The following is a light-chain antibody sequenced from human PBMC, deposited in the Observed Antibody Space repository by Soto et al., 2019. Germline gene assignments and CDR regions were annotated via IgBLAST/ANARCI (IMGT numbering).Light chain of an antibody. CDR3: QQYRDWPPT. J-gene: IGKJ1*01. Sequence: EIVMTQSPATLSVSPGERATLSCRASQSLASALAWYQQKPGQVPRPLIYGATARAPGIPASFSGSGSETEFTLTISSXQSEDVAVYYCQQYRDWPPTFGQGTKVDIK. CDR1: QSLASA. CDR2: GAT. V-gene: IGKV3-15*01.